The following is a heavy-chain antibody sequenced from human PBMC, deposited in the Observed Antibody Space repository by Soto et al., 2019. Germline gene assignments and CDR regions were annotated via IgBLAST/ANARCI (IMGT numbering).Heavy chain of an antibody. CDR3: AREVKGVTSFDY. V-gene: IGHV1-3*01. CDR1: GFTALSYA. D-gene: IGHD3-10*01. CDR2: LNGGVDGT. J-gene: IGHJ4*02. Sequence: QVRLIQSGPEMMQPGASVRVSCKASGFTALSYAFHWVRQAPGQGPEWLGWLNGGVDGTSYSQRFQGRVTISRDTSANTVYLEVNALTSEDTAVYYRAREVKGVTSFDYWGQGTLVTVSS.